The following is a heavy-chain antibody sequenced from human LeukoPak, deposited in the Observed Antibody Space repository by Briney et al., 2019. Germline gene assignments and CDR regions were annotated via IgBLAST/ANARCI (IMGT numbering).Heavy chain of an antibody. CDR1: GFTFDDYA. J-gene: IGHJ4*02. CDR2: ISWNSGSI. V-gene: IGHV3-9*01. D-gene: IGHD1-7*01. CDR3: AKDLELEDY. Sequence: GGSLRLSCAASGFTFDDYAMHWVRQAPGKGLEWVSGISWNSGSIGYADSVKGRFTISRDNAKNSLYLQMNSLGAEDTALYYCAKDLELEDYWGQGTLVTVAS.